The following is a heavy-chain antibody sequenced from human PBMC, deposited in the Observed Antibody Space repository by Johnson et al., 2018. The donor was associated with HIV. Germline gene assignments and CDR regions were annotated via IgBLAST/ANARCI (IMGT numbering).Heavy chain of an antibody. V-gene: IGHV3-30-3*01. Sequence: QVQLVESGGGVVQPGRSLRLSCAASGFTFSSYAMHWVRQAPGKGLEWVAVISYDGSNKYYADSVKGRFTISRDNSKNTLYLQRNSLRAEDTAVYYCAREYYSDSSGGAFDIWGQGTMVTVSS. CDR3: AREYYSDSSGGAFDI. D-gene: IGHD3-22*01. CDR1: GFTFSSYA. CDR2: ISYDGSNK. J-gene: IGHJ3*02.